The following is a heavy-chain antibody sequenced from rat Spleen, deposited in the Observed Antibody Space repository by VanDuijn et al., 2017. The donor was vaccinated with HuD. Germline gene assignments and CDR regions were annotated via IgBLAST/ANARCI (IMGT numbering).Heavy chain of an antibody. J-gene: IGHJ2*01. CDR2: VWGDGST. D-gene: IGHD1-2*01. Sequence: QVQLKESGPGLVQPSQTLSLTCTVSGLSLTSNTVHWVRQPPGKGLEWMGGVWGDGSTAYNSALKSRLSISKDTSKSQVFLRMGSLQSDDTAIYYCTRSLYSSPLFDYWGQGIMVTVSS. CDR1: GLSLTSNT. CDR3: TRSLYSSPLFDY. V-gene: IGHV2-1*01.